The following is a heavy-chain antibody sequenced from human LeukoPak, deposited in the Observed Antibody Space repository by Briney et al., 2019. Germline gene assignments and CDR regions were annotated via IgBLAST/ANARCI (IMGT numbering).Heavy chain of an antibody. D-gene: IGHD3-3*01. Sequence: TASETLSLTCTVSGGSISSGGYYWSWIRQHPGKGLEWIGYIYYSGSTYYNPSLKSRVTISVDTSKNQFSLKLSSVTAADTAVYYCARDHYDFWSGYYFTPVGPQYYFDYWGQGTLVTVSS. CDR3: ARDHYDFWSGYYFTPVGPQYYFDY. CDR2: IYYSGST. V-gene: IGHV4-31*03. CDR1: GGSISSGGYY. J-gene: IGHJ4*02.